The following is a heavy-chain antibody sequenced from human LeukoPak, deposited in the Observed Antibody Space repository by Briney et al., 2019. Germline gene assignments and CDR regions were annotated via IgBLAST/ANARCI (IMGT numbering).Heavy chain of an antibody. J-gene: IGHJ3*02. V-gene: IGHV1-8*01. CDR1: GYTLTSYD. CDR2: MNPNSGNT. Sequence: GASVKVSCKASGYTLTSYDINWVRQATGQGLEWMGWMNPNSGNTGYAQKFQGRVTMTRNTSISTAYMELSSLRSEDTAVYYCARGLDDWDAFDIWGQGTMVTVSS. CDR3: ARGLDDWDAFDI. D-gene: IGHD3-9*01.